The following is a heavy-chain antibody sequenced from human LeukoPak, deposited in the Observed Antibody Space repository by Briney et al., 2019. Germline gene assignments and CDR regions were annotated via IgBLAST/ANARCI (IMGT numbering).Heavy chain of an antibody. D-gene: IGHD5-18*01. J-gene: IGHJ4*02. CDR1: GGSFSGYY. CDR2: INHSGST. CDR3: ARGAVDTAMAGEYYFDY. Sequence: SETLTLTCAVDGGSFSGYYWSWIRQPPGKGLEWIGEINHSGSTNYNPSLKSRVTISVDTSKNQFSLKLSSVTAADTAVYYCARGAVDTAMAGEYYFDYWGQGTLVTVSS. V-gene: IGHV4-34*01.